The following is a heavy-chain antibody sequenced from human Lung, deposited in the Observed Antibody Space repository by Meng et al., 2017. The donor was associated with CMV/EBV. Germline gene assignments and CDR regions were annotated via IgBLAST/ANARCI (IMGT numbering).Heavy chain of an antibody. V-gene: IGHV3-48*03. CDR1: AFTFSSYE. D-gene: IGHD3-10*01. CDR3: AREDYGSGSLSD. J-gene: IGHJ4*02. CDR2: ITSFGSTI. Sequence: SXAASAFTFSSYEMNWVRQAPGKGLEWVSYITSFGSTIHYADSVRGRFTISRDNAKNLLFLQMNSLRAEDTGVYYCAREDYGSGSLSDWGQGTLVXVSS.